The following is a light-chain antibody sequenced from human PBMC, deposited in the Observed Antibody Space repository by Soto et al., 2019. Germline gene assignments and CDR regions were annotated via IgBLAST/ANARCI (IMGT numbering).Light chain of an antibody. CDR2: GAS. J-gene: IGKJ2*01. CDR3: QQYGNSPPYT. V-gene: IGKV3-20*01. CDR1: QSVSSDY. Sequence: EIVLTQSPGTLSLSPGERATLSCRASQSVSSDYLAWYQQKPGQAPRLLFYGASIRATGIPDRFSGSGSGTDFTLTISRLEPEDFAVYYCQQYGNSPPYTFGQGTKLEIK.